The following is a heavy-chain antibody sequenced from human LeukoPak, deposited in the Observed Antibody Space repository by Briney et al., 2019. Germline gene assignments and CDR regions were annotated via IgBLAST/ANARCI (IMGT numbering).Heavy chain of an antibody. CDR3: AKGLKGLKFDY. CDR2: ISWNSGSI. V-gene: IGHV3-9*01. J-gene: IGHJ4*02. Sequence: PGGSLRLSRAASGFTFDDYAMHWVRQAPGKGLERVSGISWNSGSIGYADSVKGRFTISRDNAKNSLYLQMNSLRAEDTALYYCAKGLKGLKFDYWGQGTLVTVSS. D-gene: IGHD6-19*01. CDR1: GFTFDDYA.